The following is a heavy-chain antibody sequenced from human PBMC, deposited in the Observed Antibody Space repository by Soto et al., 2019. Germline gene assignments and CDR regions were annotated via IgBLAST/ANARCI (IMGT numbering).Heavy chain of an antibody. CDR3: AKELAAAGTQY. CDR2: ISSSGSYI. J-gene: IGHJ4*02. Sequence: GGSLRLSCAASGFTFSSYSMNWVRQAPGKGLEWVSSISSSGSYIYYADSVKGRFTISRDNAKNSLYLQMNSLRAEDTAVYYCAKELAAAGTQYWGQGTLVTVSS. CDR1: GFTFSSYS. D-gene: IGHD6-13*01. V-gene: IGHV3-21*04.